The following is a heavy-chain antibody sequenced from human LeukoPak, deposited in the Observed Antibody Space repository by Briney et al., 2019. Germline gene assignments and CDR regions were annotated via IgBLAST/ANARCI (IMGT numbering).Heavy chain of an antibody. D-gene: IGHD3-10*01. Sequence: GGSLRLSCAASGFTFSSYAMSWVRQAPGKGLEWVSAISGSGGSTYYADSVKGRFTISRDNSKNTLYLQMNSLRDEDTVVYYCARDGLLWFGELSLDYWGQGTLVTVSS. V-gene: IGHV3-23*01. CDR1: GFTFSSYA. CDR2: ISGSGGST. CDR3: ARDGLLWFGELSLDY. J-gene: IGHJ4*02.